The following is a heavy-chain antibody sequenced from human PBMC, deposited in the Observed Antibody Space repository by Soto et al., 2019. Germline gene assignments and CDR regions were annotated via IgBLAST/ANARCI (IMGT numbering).Heavy chain of an antibody. J-gene: IGHJ4*02. CDR2: IYWDDDE. CDR3: AHRPRGYSYHFDY. CDR1: GISLSTRRVG. D-gene: IGHD5-18*01. V-gene: IGHV2-5*02. Sequence: QITLKESGPTLVKPTQTLTLTCTFSGISLSTRRVGVGWIRQPPGKALEWLALIYWDDDEGYSPSLKSRLTITKDTSTNQVVLTQINMDPVDTATYYCAHRPRGYSYHFDYWGQGTLVTVSS.